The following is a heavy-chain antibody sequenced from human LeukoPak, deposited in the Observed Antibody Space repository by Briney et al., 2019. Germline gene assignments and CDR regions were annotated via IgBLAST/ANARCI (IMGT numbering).Heavy chain of an antibody. CDR3: ARALYSGHADLFDS. D-gene: IGHD5-12*01. CDR1: GFTVSGTY. CDR2: IYSGGNT. V-gene: IGHV3-66*01. J-gene: IGHJ4*02. Sequence: GGSLRLSCAVSGFTVSGTYMSWVRQAPGKGLEWVSVIYSGGNTYYSASVKGRFAISRDTSKNTLYLQMNSLRAEDTAVYYCARALYSGHADLFDSWGQGTLVTVSS.